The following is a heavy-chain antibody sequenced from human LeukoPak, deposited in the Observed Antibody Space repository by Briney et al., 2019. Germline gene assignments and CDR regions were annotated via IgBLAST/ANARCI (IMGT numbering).Heavy chain of an antibody. Sequence: ASVKVSCKASGYTFTSYYMHWVRQAPGQGLEWMGIINPSGGSTSYAQKFQGRVTMTRDTSTSTVYMELSSLRSEDTAVYYCARDKNRYGSGSLHSYWFDPWGQGSLVTVSS. CDR2: INPSGGST. J-gene: IGHJ5*02. CDR3: ARDKNRYGSGSLHSYWFDP. V-gene: IGHV1-46*01. D-gene: IGHD3-10*01. CDR1: GYTFTSYY.